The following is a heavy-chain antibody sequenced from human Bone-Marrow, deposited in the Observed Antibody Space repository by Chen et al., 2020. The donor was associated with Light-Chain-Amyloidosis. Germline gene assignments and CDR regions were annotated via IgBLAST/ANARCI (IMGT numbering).Heavy chain of an antibody. V-gene: IGHV4-39*01. J-gene: IGHJ4*02. Sequence: QLQLQESGPGLVKPSETLFLTCTVSGGSISSSSYYWGWIRQPPGKGLEWIGSIYYSGSTYYNPSLKSRVTISVDTSKNQFSLKLSSVTAADTAVYYCARLHIAARLFDYWGQGTLVTVSS. CDR3: ARLHIAARLFDY. CDR2: IYYSGST. D-gene: IGHD6-6*01. CDR1: GGSISSSSYY.